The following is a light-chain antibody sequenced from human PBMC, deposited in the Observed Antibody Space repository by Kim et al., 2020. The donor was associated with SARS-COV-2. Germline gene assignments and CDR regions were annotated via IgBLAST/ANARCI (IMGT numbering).Light chain of an antibody. CDR2: DVS. V-gene: IGLV2-14*03. Sequence: QSALTQPASVSGSPGQSITISCTGTSSDVGTYDYVSWYQQHPGKAPKLMIYDVSDRPSGVSNRFSGSKSGNTASLTISGLQAEDEAYYYCSSYTSTTTLGVFGGGTQRTVL. CDR3: SSYTSTTTLGV. J-gene: IGLJ2*01. CDR1: SSDVGTYDY.